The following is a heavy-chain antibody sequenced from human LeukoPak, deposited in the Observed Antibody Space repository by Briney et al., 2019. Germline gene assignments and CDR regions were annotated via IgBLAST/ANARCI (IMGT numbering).Heavy chain of an antibody. CDR1: GGSISSYY. V-gene: IGHV4-4*07. Sequence: SETLSLTCTVSGGSISSYYWSWIRQPAGKGLEWIGRIYTSGGTNYNPSLKSRVTMSVDTSKNQFSLRLSSVTAADAAVYYCASAGIAAVGAFDYWGQGTLVTVSS. J-gene: IGHJ4*02. CDR2: IYTSGGT. D-gene: IGHD6-13*01. CDR3: ASAGIAAVGAFDY.